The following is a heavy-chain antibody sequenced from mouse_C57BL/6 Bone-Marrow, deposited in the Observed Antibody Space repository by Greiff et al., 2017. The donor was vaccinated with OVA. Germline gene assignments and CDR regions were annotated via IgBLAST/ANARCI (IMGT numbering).Heavy chain of an antibody. CDR2: IDPETGGT. V-gene: IGHV1-15*01. Sequence: VQLQQSGAELVRPGASVTLSCKASGYTFTDYEMHWVKQTPVHGLEWIGAIDPETGGTAYNQKFKGKAILTADKSSSTAYMELRSLTSEDSAVYYCTRGDGYYIPYAMDYWGQGTSVTVSS. CDR3: TRGDGYYIPYAMDY. CDR1: GYTFTDYE. J-gene: IGHJ4*01. D-gene: IGHD2-3*01.